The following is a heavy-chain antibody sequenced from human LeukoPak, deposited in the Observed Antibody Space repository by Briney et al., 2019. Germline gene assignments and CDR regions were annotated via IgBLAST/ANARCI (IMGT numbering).Heavy chain of an antibody. J-gene: IGHJ5*02. CDR3: ARVVVPAAISWWFDP. CDR2: ISYDGSNK. CDR1: GFTFSSYA. V-gene: IGHV3-30*01. D-gene: IGHD2-2*02. Sequence: GGSLRLSCAASGFTFSSYAIHWVRQAPGKGLEWVAVISYDGSNKYYADSGKGRFTISRDNSKNTLYLQMNSLRAEDTAVYYCARVVVPAAISWWFDPWGQGTLVTVSS.